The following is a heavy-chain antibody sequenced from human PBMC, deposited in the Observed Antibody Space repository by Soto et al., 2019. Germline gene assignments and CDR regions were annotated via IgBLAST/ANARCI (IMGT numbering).Heavy chain of an antibody. CDR3: ARGAYGSGNYYTGPSAFDI. CDR2: TIPVFNTA. D-gene: IGHD3-10*01. CDR1: GGTLSDHG. J-gene: IGHJ3*02. V-gene: IGHV1-69*06. Sequence: QVQLEQSGAEVKKPGSSVKVSCKASGGTLSDHGVAWLRQAPGQGLGWMGGTIPVFNTAKYAQQFQGRVTVTADKFTNIAYMELSSLRSEDTAFYFCARGAYGSGNYYTGPSAFDIWGQGTMVIVSS.